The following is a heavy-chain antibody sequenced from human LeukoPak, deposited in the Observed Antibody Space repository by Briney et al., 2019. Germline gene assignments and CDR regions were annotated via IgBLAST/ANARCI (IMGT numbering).Heavy chain of an antibody. CDR2: IYYSGST. Sequence: SETLSLTCTVSGGSISSSSYYWSWIRQPPGKGLEWIGYIYYSGSTNYNPSLKSRVTISVDTSKNQFSLKLSSVTAADTAVYYCARQRSYEGAFDIWGQGTMVTVSS. J-gene: IGHJ3*02. CDR1: GGSISSSSYY. V-gene: IGHV4-61*05. D-gene: IGHD1-26*01. CDR3: ARQRSYEGAFDI.